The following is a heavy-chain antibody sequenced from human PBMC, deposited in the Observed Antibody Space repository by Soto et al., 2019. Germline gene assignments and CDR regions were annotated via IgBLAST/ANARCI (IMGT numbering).Heavy chain of an antibody. V-gene: IGHV2-26*01. D-gene: IGHD3-3*01. Sequence: QVTLKESGPVLVKPTETLTLTCTVSGFSLSNARMGVSWIRQPPGKALEWLAHIFSNDEKSYSTSLKSRLTNSKDTSKSQVVLTTTNMDPVDTATYYCARIERYGQYYDFWSGYYSDFASYYFDYWGQGTLVTVSS. CDR3: ARIERYGQYYDFWSGYYSDFASYYFDY. CDR1: GFSLSNARMG. CDR2: IFSNDEK. J-gene: IGHJ4*02.